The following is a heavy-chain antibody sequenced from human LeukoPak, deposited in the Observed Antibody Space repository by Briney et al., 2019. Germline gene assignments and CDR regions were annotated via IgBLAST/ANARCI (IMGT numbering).Heavy chain of an antibody. V-gene: IGHV4-59*01. J-gene: IGHJ5*02. D-gene: IGHD1-26*01. Sequence: SETLSLTCTVSGGSISSYYWSWIRQPPGKGLEWIGYIYYSGSTNYNPSLKSRVTISVDTCKNQFSLKLSSVTAADTAVYYCAREIVGAINWFDPWGQGTLVTVSS. CDR2: IYYSGST. CDR1: GGSISSYY. CDR3: AREIVGAINWFDP.